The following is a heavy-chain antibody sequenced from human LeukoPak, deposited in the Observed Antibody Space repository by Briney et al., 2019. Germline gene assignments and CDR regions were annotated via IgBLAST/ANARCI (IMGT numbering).Heavy chain of an antibody. CDR1: ELTSSTSW. J-gene: IGHJ4*02. D-gene: IGHD1-7*01. CDR3: VGWGISGITNH. V-gene: IGHV3-7*01. CDR2: TKQDGSGK. Sequence: PGGSLRLFCAASELTSSTSWMSWVRQAPGKGLEWVAQTKQDGSGKYYVDSVKGRFTTSRDKNSLFLQMNSVRAEDTAAYYCVGWGISGITNHWGQGTLVTVSS.